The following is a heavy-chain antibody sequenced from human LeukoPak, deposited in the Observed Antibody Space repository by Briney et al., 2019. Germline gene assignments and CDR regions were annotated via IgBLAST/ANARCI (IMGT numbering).Heavy chain of an antibody. D-gene: IGHD1-26*01. V-gene: IGHV3-23*01. J-gene: IGHJ4*02. CDR1: GFTFSSYA. CDR3: ARSGSYDY. Sequence: GGSLRLSCAASGFTFSSYAMSWVRQAPGRGLEWVSGISRSGDSTFYADSVKGRFTISRDNSKNTLYLQMNSLRAEDTAVYYCARSGSYDYWGQGTLVTVSS. CDR2: ISRSGDST.